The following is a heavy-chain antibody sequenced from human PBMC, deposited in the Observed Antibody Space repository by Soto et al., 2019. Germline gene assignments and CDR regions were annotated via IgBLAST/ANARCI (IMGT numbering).Heavy chain of an antibody. CDR2: IYWDDDK. CDR3: AHSLTYYDYVWGSYRPYYFDY. Sequence: QITLKESGPTLVKPTQTLTLTCTFSGFSLGTSGVGVGWIRQPPGKALEWLALIYWDDDKRYSPSLKSRLTIPKYTSKNQVVLTMTIMDPVDTATYYCAHSLTYYDYVWGSYRPYYFDYWGQGTLVTVSS. V-gene: IGHV2-5*02. D-gene: IGHD3-16*02. CDR1: GFSLGTSGVG. J-gene: IGHJ4*02.